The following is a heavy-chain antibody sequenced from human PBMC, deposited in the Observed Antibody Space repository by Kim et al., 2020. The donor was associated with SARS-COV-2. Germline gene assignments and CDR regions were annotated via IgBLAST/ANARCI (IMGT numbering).Heavy chain of an antibody. J-gene: IGHJ6*02. CDR3: ARVITLVTYGMDV. V-gene: IGHV3-7*03. CDR1: GFTFRTYW. Sequence: GGSLRLSCVASGFTFRTYWMSWVRQPPGKGLEWVANIKEDESEKYYVDSVKGRFTVSRDNAKNSLYLQMNSLRAEDTAVYHCARVITLVTYGMDVWGQGTTVTVSS. CDR2: IKEDESEK. D-gene: IGHD2-21*02.